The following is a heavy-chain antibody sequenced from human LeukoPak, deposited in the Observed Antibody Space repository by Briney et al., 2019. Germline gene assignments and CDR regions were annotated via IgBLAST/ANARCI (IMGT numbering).Heavy chain of an antibody. CDR2: IWYDGSNK. J-gene: IGHJ4*02. V-gene: IGHV3-33*01. CDR3: ARDGLRGYGDCFDY. D-gene: IGHD4-17*01. CDR1: GFTFSSYG. Sequence: GGSLRLSCAASGFTFSSYGMHWVRQAPGKGLEWVAVIWYDGSNKYYADSVKGRFTISRDNSKNTLYLQMNSLRAEGTAVYYCARDGLRGYGDCFDYWGQGTLVTVSS.